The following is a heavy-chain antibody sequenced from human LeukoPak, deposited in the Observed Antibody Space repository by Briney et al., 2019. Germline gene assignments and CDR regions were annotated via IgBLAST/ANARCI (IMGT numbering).Heavy chain of an antibody. Sequence: SETLPLTCTVSGGSISSTSYYWGWIRQPPGKGLEWIGIIYYSGSTYYNPSLKSRVTISVDTSKNQFSLKLTSVTAADTAVYYCARRGNGSYYSGGWFDPWGQGSLVTVSS. CDR3: ARRGNGSYYSGGWFDP. D-gene: IGHD1-26*01. CDR1: GGSISSTSYY. J-gene: IGHJ5*02. V-gene: IGHV4-39*01. CDR2: IYYSGST.